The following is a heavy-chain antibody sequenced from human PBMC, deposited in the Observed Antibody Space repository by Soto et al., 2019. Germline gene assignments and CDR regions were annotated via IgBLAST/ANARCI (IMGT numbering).Heavy chain of an antibody. CDR2: IYHSGST. D-gene: IGHD4-17*01. Sequence: PSETLSLTCTVSGGSISGYYWSWIRQPPGKGLEWIGYIYHSGSTNYKPSLKSRVTISVDTSKNQFSLKLSSVTAADTAVFYCARHDREDYGDPKFDYWGQGILVTVSS. CDR3: ARHDREDYGDPKFDY. CDR1: GGSISGYY. J-gene: IGHJ4*02. V-gene: IGHV4-59*08.